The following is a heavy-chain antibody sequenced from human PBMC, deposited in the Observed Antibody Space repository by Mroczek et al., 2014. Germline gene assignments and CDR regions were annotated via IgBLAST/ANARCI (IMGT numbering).Heavy chain of an antibody. CDR2: VSHDGSVK. V-gene: IGHV3-30*18. Sequence: QVQLVQSGGGVVQPGRSQRLSCAASGFTFSCCGMHWVRQAPGKGLEWVAVVSHDGSVKYYADSVKGRFTISRDNSKNTLSLQMNSLRDEDTAVYYCAKEIDGNHYSHLNVWGQGTLVTVSS. D-gene: IGHD3-10*01. CDR3: AKEIDGNHYSHLNV. CDR1: GFTFSCCG. J-gene: IGHJ4*02.